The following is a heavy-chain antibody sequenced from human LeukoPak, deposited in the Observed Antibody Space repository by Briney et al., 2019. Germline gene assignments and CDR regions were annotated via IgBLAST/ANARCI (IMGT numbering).Heavy chain of an antibody. J-gene: IGHJ6*03. CDR1: GFTLSGYS. CDR2: ISSSGSTI. V-gene: IGHV3-48*04. Sequence: GGSLRLACAASGFTLSGYSMNWVRQAPGKGLEWVSYISSSGSTIYYADSVKGRFTISRDNAKNSLYLQMNSLRAEDTAVYYCARTPGYYYYYMDVWGKGTTVTVSS. CDR3: ARTPGYYYYYMDV.